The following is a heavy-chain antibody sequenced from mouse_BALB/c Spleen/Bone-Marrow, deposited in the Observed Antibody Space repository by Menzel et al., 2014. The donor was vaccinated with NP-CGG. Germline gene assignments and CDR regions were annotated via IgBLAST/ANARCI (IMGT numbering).Heavy chain of an antibody. D-gene: IGHD2-3*01. J-gene: IGHJ4*01. CDR1: GYTFTSYW. CDR2: IDPSDSYT. V-gene: IGHV1-69*02. CDR3: ARWLLRYYAMDD. Sequence: VKLVESGAELVKPGASVKLSCKASGYTFTSYWMHWVKQRPGQGLEWIGEIDPSDSYTNYNQKLKGKATLTVDKSSSTAYMQLSSLTSEDSAVYFCARWLLRYYAMDDWGQGTSVTVSS.